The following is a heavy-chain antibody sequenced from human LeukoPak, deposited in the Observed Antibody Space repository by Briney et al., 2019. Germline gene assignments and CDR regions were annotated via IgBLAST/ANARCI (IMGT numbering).Heavy chain of an antibody. V-gene: IGHV3-30*18. J-gene: IGHJ4*02. CDR2: ISDDGSNK. CDR3: AKDHTQKKRTHPDY. CDR1: GFTFSSYG. D-gene: IGHD1-1*01. Sequence: PGGSLRLSCAASGFTFSSYGMHWVRRAPGKGLEWVAVISDDGSNKYYADSVKGRFTISRDNSKNTLYLQMNSLRAEDTAVYYCAKDHTQKKRTHPDYWGQGTLVTVSS.